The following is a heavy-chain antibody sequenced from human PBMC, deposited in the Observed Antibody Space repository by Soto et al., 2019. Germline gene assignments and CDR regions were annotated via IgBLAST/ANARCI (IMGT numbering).Heavy chain of an antibody. CDR1: GGTFNNDA. Sequence: VQLVQSGAEVRKPGSSVKGSCKASGGTFNNDAISWVRQAPGQRLEWMGGSMPLFGAPNYAPDFQGRATITADESTSAVYMELSRPTSEDTAMYFCAKVRGESPMVQDDFFDYWGQGTLVSVAS. J-gene: IGHJ4*02. D-gene: IGHD3-10*01. V-gene: IGHV1-69*01. CDR3: AKVRGESPMVQDDFFDY. CDR2: SMPLFGAP.